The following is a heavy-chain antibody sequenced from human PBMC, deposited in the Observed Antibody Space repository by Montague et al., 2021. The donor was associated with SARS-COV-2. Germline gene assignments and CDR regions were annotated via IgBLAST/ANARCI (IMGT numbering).Heavy chain of an antibody. J-gene: IGHJ6*02. CDR1: GASISRSDYY. Sequence: SETLSLTCNVSGASISRSDYYWAWIRQPPGKGLEWIGETNHSGSTNCNPSLKSRVTISVDTSKNQFSLKLSSVTAADTAVYYCARVRAVPAAMRIFSLGRSYYGMDVWGQGTTVTVSS. CDR2: TNHSGST. D-gene: IGHD2-2*01. V-gene: IGHV4-39*07. CDR3: ARVRAVPAAMRIFSLGRSYYGMDV.